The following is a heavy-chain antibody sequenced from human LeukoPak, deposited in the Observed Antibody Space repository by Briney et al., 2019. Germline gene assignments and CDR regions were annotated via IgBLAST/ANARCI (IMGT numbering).Heavy chain of an antibody. Sequence: GGSLRLSCAASGFTFSSYWMSWVRQAPGKGLEWVANIKQDGSEKYYVDSVKGRFTISRDNSKNTLYLQMNSLRAEDTAVYYCAKAGDNSDNYGAFDIWGQGTMVTVSS. CDR3: AKAGDNSDNYGAFDI. D-gene: IGHD3-22*01. CDR1: GFTFSSYW. J-gene: IGHJ3*02. CDR2: IKQDGSEK. V-gene: IGHV3-7*03.